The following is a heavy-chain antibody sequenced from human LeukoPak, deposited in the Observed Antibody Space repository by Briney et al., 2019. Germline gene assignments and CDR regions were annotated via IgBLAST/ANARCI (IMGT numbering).Heavy chain of an antibody. CDR3: ARGYYYGSGSYYPFNY. CDR1: GGSFSGYY. V-gene: IGHV4-34*01. D-gene: IGHD3-10*01. Sequence: SETLSLTCAVYGGSFSGYYWSWIRQPPGKGLEWIGEINHSGSTNYNPSLKSRVTISVDTSKNQFSLRLSSATAADTAVYYCARGYYYGSGSYYPFNYWGQGTLVTVSS. J-gene: IGHJ4*02. CDR2: INHSGST.